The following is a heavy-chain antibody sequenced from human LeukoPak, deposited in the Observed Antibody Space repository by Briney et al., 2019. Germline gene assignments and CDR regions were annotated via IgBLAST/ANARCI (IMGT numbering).Heavy chain of an antibody. D-gene: IGHD3-3*01. V-gene: IGHV4-4*07. Sequence: SETLSLTCTVSGGSISSYYWSWVRQPAGKGLEWIGRIYTSGSTNYNPSLKSRVTMSVDTSKNQFSLKLSSVTAADTAVYYCARDGLMDRSGYYMDVWGKGTTVTVSS. CDR2: IYTSGST. CDR3: ARDGLMDRSGYYMDV. J-gene: IGHJ6*03. CDR1: GGSISSYY.